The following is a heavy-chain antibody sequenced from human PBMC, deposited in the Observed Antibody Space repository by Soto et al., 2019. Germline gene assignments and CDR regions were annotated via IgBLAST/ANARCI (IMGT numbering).Heavy chain of an antibody. Sequence: GGSLTLSCAASGFTFSSYPMSSVRQAPGKGLEWVSGISCSGRSKYYADPVKSRFTISRDNSKNTLYLPINNLRAEDTGISYCGRDGPRWSGGDWWPLCGQGSLVDVSS. CDR2: ISCSGRSK. V-gene: IGHV3-23*01. D-gene: IGHD2-21*02. CDR3: GRDGPRWSGGDWWPL. J-gene: IGHJ1*01. CDR1: GFTFSSYP.